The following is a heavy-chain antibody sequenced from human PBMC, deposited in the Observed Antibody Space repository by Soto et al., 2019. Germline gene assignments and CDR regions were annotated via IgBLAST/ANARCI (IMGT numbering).Heavy chain of an antibody. J-gene: IGHJ4*02. D-gene: IGHD3-9*01. V-gene: IGHV3-23*01. CDR2: TTYSGGTT. Sequence: GGSLRLSCAASGFTFSSHAMSWVRQAPGKGLEWVSSTTYSGGTTHYADSVKGRFTISRDNSKNTLYLQMNSLRAEDTAVYYCAKARQTGDFLVILCHDSWGQGSLVTVSS. CDR3: AKARQTGDFLVILCHDS. CDR1: GFTFSSHA.